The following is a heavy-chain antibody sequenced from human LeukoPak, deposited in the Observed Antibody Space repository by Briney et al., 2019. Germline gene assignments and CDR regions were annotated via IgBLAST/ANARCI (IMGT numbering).Heavy chain of an antibody. Sequence: PSETLSLXCSVSGGSISSNSYYWGWSRQPPGKGLEWIGSIYYSGITYYNPSLKSRVIMSVDTSKNQFSLKLSSVTAADTALYYCARHNYYNFWNALNWFDPWGQGTPVTVSS. J-gene: IGHJ5*02. D-gene: IGHD3-3*01. CDR2: IYYSGIT. CDR1: GGSISSNSYY. CDR3: ARHNYYNFWNALNWFDP. V-gene: IGHV4-39*01.